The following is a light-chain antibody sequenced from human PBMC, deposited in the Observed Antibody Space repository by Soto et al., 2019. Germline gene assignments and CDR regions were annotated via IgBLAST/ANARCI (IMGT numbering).Light chain of an antibody. CDR1: NSDVGGYNY. V-gene: IGLV2-14*01. Sequence: QSALTQPASVSGSPGQSITISCTGTNSDVGGYNYVSWYQQHPGKAPKLIIYDVTDRPSGVSNRFSGSKSGNTASLTISGLQAEDEADYYCTSYTRIAALGVLGTGTKLTVL. CDR3: TSYTRIAALGV. J-gene: IGLJ1*01. CDR2: DVT.